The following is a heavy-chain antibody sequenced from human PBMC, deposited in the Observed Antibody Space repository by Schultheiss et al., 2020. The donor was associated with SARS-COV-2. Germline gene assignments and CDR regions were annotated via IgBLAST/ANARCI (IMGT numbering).Heavy chain of an antibody. CDR3: AKGGYTHSREGLDY. CDR2: ISSSSSYI. CDR1: GFTFSSYS. J-gene: IGHJ4*02. V-gene: IGHV3-21*04. Sequence: GGSLRLSCAASGFTFSSYSMNWVRQAPGKGLEWVSSISSSSSYIYYADSVKGRFTISRDNAKNSLYLQMNSLRDEDTAVYYCAKGGYTHSREGLDYWGQGTLVTVSS. D-gene: IGHD5-18*01.